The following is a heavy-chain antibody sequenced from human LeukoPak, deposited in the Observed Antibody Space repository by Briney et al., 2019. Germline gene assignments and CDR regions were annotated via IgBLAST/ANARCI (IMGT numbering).Heavy chain of an antibody. CDR1: GFTFSSYG. CDR2: ISGSGGST. D-gene: IGHD3-22*01. J-gene: IGHJ4*02. Sequence: AGGSLRLSCAASGFTFSSYGMSWVRQAPGKGLEWVSAISGSGGSTYYADSVKGRFTISRDNSKNTLYLQMNSLRAEDTAVYYCAKHYYDSSGYRTKTTPRYYFDYWGQGTLVTVSS. CDR3: AKHYYDSSGYRTKTTPRYYFDY. V-gene: IGHV3-23*01.